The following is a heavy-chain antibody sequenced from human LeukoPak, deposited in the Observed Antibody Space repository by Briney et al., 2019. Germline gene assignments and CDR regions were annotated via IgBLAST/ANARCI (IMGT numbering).Heavy chain of an antibody. D-gene: IGHD4-17*01. CDR3: ATKEVPVTTEPYYYYGMDV. Sequence: ASVKVSCKASGYTFTSYYMHWVRQAPGQGLEWMGIIYPSGGSTSYAQKFQGRVTMTEDTSTDTAYMELSSLRSEDTAVYYCATKEVPVTTEPYYYYGMDVWGQGTTVTVSS. V-gene: IGHV1-46*01. J-gene: IGHJ6*02. CDR1: GYTFTSYY. CDR2: IYPSGGST.